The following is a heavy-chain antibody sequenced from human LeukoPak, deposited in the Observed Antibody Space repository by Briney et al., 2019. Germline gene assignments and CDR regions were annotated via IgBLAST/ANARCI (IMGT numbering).Heavy chain of an antibody. V-gene: IGHV3-74*01. CDR1: GFTFSGYW. CDR3: VRGTIAGGGTDY. J-gene: IGHJ4*02. Sequence: PGGSLRLSCAASGFTFSGYWMHWVRQAPGKGLIWVSRLSSDGRTTNYADFVKGRFTISRDNARNTLYLQMNSLRPDDTAVYYCVRGTIAGGGTDYWGQGTLVTV. D-gene: IGHD6-13*01. CDR2: LSSDGRTT.